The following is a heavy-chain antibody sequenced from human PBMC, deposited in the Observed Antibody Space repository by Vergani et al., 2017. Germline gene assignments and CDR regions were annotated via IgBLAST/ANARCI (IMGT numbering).Heavy chain of an antibody. J-gene: IGHJ4*02. Sequence: EVQLVESGGGLVQPGRSLRLSCAASGFTFDDYAMHWVRQAPGKGLEWVSGISWNSGSIGYADSVKGRFTISRDNAKNSLYLQMNSLRAEDTAVYYCASSAVGPTGPAYWGQGTLVTVSS. CDR1: GFTFDDYA. CDR2: ISWNSGSI. V-gene: IGHV3-9*01. CDR3: ASSAVGPTGPAY. D-gene: IGHD2-8*02.